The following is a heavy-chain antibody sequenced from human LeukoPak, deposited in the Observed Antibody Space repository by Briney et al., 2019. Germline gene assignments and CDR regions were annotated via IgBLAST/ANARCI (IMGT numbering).Heavy chain of an antibody. D-gene: IGHD3-9*01. CDR1: GGSISSGSYY. Sequence: SQTLSLTCTVSGGSISSGSYYWSWIRQPPGKGLEWIGEINHSGSTNYNPSLKSRVTISVDTSKNQFSLKLSSVTAADTAVYYCASTYYDILTGPGNWYDPWGQGTLVTVSS. J-gene: IGHJ5*02. V-gene: IGHV4-39*07. CDR3: ASTYYDILTGPGNWYDP. CDR2: INHSGST.